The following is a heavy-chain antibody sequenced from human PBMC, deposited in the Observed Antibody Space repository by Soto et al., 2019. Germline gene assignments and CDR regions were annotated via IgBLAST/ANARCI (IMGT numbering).Heavy chain of an antibody. Sequence: EVQLLESGGGLVQPGGSLRLSCEPSGFTFTKYPMSWVRQAPGKGLEWVSGISASGGSTNYADSVKGRFTISRDNSKNTLYLEMNSLRAEDTAVYYCARDLNLCWPNYYFDYWGQGTLVTVSS. J-gene: IGHJ4*02. CDR2: ISASGGST. CDR1: GFTFTKYP. D-gene: IGHD2-21*01. V-gene: IGHV3-23*01. CDR3: ARDLNLCWPNYYFDY.